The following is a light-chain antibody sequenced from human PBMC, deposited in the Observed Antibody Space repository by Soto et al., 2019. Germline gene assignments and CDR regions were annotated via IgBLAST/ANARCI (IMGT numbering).Light chain of an antibody. CDR1: SSDFGRYNY. Sequence: QSVLTQPASVSGSPGQSITISFTGTSSDFGRYNYVSWYQQYPGKAPKFMIYDVSNRPSGVSNRFSGSKSGNTASLTISGLQAEDEADYYCSSYISSSTYVFGTGTKVTVL. CDR3: SSYISSSTYV. J-gene: IGLJ1*01. V-gene: IGLV2-14*01. CDR2: DVS.